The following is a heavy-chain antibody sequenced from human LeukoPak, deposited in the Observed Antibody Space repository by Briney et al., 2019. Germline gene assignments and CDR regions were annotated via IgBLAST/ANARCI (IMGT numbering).Heavy chain of an antibody. CDR2: ISAYNGNT. CDR1: GYTFTSYG. Sequence: ASVKVSCKASGYTFTSYGISWVRQAPGQGLEWMGWISAYNGNTNYAQKLQGRVTMTTDTSTSTAYMELRSLRSDDTAVYYCARRYYYDSSGYYYYPSFDYWGQGTLVTVSS. CDR3: ARRYYYDSSGYYYYPSFDY. J-gene: IGHJ4*02. V-gene: IGHV1-18*01. D-gene: IGHD3-22*01.